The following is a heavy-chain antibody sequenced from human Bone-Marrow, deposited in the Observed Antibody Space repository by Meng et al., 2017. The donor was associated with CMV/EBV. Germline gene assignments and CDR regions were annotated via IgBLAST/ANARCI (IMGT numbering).Heavy chain of an antibody. Sequence: ASVKVSCKASGYTFSSYGISWVRQAPGQGLEWMGWVGGCDGDTNYALEFRGRVTVTIDTSTSTAYMELRSLRSDDTAVYYCARDLEGGATMIVVPEHAFDIWGQGTMVTVSS. D-gene: IGHD3-22*01. CDR1: GYTFSSYG. CDR3: ARDLEGGATMIVVPEHAFDI. J-gene: IGHJ3*02. CDR2: VGGCDGDT. V-gene: IGHV1-18*01.